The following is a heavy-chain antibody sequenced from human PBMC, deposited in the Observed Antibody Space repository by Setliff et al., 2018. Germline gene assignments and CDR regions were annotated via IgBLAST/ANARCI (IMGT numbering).Heavy chain of an antibody. CDR3: ARDYYYDSSGYRVSAFDI. V-gene: IGHV3-20*04. D-gene: IGHD3-22*01. CDR1: GFTFSDYY. Sequence: GGSLRLSCTTSGFTFSDYYMSWIRQAPGKGLEWVSGFNWNGGSTGYADSVKGRFTLSRDNAKNSLYLQVNSLRAEDTALYYCARDYYYDSSGYRVSAFDIWGHGTMVTVS. J-gene: IGHJ3*02. CDR2: FNWNGGST.